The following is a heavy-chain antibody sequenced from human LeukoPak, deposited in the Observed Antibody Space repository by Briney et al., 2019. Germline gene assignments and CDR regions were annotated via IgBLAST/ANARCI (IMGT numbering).Heavy chain of an antibody. CDR2: IRYDGTYK. CDR3: ATYTTSSSAFDI. V-gene: IGHV3-30*02. Sequence: GGSLRLSCAASAFTFNTSGMHWVRQAPGKGLEWVAFIRYDGTYKNYADSVKGRFTISRDNSKNTLYLQMNSLRPEDTAVYCCATYTTSSSAFDIWGQGTLVTVSS. CDR1: AFTFNTSG. D-gene: IGHD6-6*01. J-gene: IGHJ3*02.